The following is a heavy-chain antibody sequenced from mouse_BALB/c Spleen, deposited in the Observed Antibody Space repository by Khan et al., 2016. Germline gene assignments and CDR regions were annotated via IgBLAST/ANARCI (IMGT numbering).Heavy chain of an antibody. D-gene: IGHD6-2*01. CDR2: IWSGGST. J-gene: IGHJ2*01. CDR1: GFPLTSDG. CDR3: ARKGLLYFDY. V-gene: IGHV2-2*02. Sequence: QVQLKQSGPGLVQPSQSLSITCTVSGFPLTSDGVHWVRQSPGKGLEWLGVIWSGGSTDYNAAFISRLSISKDNSKSQVFFKMNSLPANDTAIYYCARKGLLYFDYWGQGTTLTVSS.